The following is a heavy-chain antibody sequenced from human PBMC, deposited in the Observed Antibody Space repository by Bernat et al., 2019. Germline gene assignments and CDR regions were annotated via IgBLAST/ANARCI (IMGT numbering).Heavy chain of an antibody. J-gene: IGHJ4*02. D-gene: IGHD6-19*01. Sequence: EVQLVESGGGGVRPGGFLGLSCAASGFTFDDYCMNWVRQAPGKGLGWVAGINWNGGSTGYADSVKGRFTISRDNAKNSLYLQMNSLRAEDTALYHCARARGSGIAVAGEEWGQGTLVTVSS. CDR3: ARARGSGIAVAGEE. CDR2: INWNGGST. CDR1: GFTFDDYC. V-gene: IGHV3-20*01.